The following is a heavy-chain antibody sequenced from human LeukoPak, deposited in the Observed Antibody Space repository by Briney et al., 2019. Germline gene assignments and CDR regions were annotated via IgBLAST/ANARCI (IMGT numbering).Heavy chain of an antibody. CDR1: GFTFSSYS. V-gene: IGHV3-21*01. J-gene: IGHJ4*02. CDR3: ARMSGDGHNFMSY. Sequence: GGSLRLSCAASGFTFSSYSMNWVRQAPGKGLEWVSSISSSSSYIYYAGSVKGRFTISRDNAKNSLYLQMNSLRAEDTAVYYCARMSGDGHNFMSYWGQGTLVTVSS. CDR2: ISSSSSYI. D-gene: IGHD3-3*01.